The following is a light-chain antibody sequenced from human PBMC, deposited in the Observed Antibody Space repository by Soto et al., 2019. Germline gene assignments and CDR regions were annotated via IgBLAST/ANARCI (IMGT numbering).Light chain of an antibody. V-gene: IGKV3-15*01. CDR3: QQYYNWPLT. CDR1: QSVSGD. CDR2: GAT. Sequence: EIVMTQSPATLSVSPGERATLSCRASQSVSGDLAWYQQKPGQAPRLLIYGATTRATGIPARFSGSGSGTECTLSISSLQSEDFAVYYCQQYYNWPLTFGPGTKVYI. J-gene: IGKJ3*01.